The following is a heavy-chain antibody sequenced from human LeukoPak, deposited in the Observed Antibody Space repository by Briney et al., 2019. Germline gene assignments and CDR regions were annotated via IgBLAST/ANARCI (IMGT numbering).Heavy chain of an antibody. J-gene: IGHJ6*03. D-gene: IGHD1-26*01. CDR3: ARGYSGSYYVLGYYYYMDV. CDR2: MNPNSGNT. Sequence: ASVKVSCKASGYTFTGYYMHWVRQAPGQGLEWMGWMNPNSGNTGYAQKFQGRVTITRNTSISTAYMELSSLRSEDTAVYYCARGYSGSYYVLGYYYYMDVWGKGTTVTVSS. V-gene: IGHV1-8*03. CDR1: GYTFTGYY.